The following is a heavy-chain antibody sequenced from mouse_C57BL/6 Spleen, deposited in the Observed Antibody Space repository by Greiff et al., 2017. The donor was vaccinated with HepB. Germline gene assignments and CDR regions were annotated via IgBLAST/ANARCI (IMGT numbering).Heavy chain of an antibody. CDR2: INPNNGGT. J-gene: IGHJ4*01. CDR1: GYTFTDYY. V-gene: IGHV1-26*01. CDR3: ARSYYGSPLYAMDY. D-gene: IGHD1-1*01. Sequence: VQLQQSGPELVKPGASVKISCKASGYTFTDYYMNWVKQSHGKSLEWIGDINPNNGGTSYNQKFKGKATLTVDKSSSTAYMELRSLTSEDSAVYYCARSYYGSPLYAMDYWGQGTSVTVSS.